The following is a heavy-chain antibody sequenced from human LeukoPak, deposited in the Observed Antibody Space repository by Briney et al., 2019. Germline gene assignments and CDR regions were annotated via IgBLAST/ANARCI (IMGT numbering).Heavy chain of an antibody. D-gene: IGHD6-6*01. Sequence: PSETLSLTCTVSGGPFSNYHWSWIRQPAGKALEWIGRIYDSGNTNYNPSLKSRVTMSVETSKNHFSLKLSSVTAADTAVYYCARRPYWYFDLWGRGTLVTVSS. J-gene: IGHJ2*01. CDR2: IYDSGNT. CDR1: GGPFSNYH. V-gene: IGHV4-4*07. CDR3: ARRPYWYFDL.